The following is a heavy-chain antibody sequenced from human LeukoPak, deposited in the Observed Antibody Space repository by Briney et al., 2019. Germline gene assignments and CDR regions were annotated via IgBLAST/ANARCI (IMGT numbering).Heavy chain of an antibody. CDR1: GFTFSDYY. Sequence: GGSLRLSCAASGFTFSDYYMSWIRQAPGEGLEWVSYISSSGSTIYYADSVKGRFTISRDNAKNSLYLQMNSLRAEDTAVYYCARFYYYDSSGYAFDIWGQGTMVTVSS. D-gene: IGHD3-22*01. CDR2: ISSSGSTI. J-gene: IGHJ3*02. CDR3: ARFYYYDSSGYAFDI. V-gene: IGHV3-11*04.